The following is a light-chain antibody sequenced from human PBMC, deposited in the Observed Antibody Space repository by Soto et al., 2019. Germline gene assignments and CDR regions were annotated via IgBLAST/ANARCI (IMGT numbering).Light chain of an antibody. V-gene: IGKV3-20*01. CDR2: GSS. CDR1: QSVSNNY. J-gene: IGKJ2*01. Sequence: EVVLTQSPGTLSLSPGESATLSCRASQSVSNNYLAWYQQKPGQSPKLLIFGSSDRATGIPDRFSGSGSGTDFTLTISSLEPEDVAVYYCQQYGSSPPYTFGQGTKLEIK. CDR3: QQYGSSPPYT.